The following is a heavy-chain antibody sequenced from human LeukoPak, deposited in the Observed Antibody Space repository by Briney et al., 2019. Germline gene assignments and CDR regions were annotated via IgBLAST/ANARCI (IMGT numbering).Heavy chain of an antibody. V-gene: IGHV1-46*01. CDR2: INPSGGST. CDR3: ARAGASRGPIMQIDY. D-gene: IGHD3-10*01. Sequence: ASVKVSCKASGYTFTSYYMHWVRQAPGQGLEWMGIINPSGGSTSYAQKFQGRVTMTRDMSTSTVYMELSSLRSEDTAVYYCARAGASRGPIMQIDYWGQGTLVTVSS. CDR1: GYTFTSYY. J-gene: IGHJ4*02.